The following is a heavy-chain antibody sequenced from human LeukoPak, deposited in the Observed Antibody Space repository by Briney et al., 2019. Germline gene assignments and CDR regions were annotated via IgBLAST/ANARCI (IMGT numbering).Heavy chain of an antibody. V-gene: IGHV3-23*01. D-gene: IGHD3-16*01. CDR3: VRAPGGSDDAFDI. CDR2: ISGSGGST. J-gene: IGHJ3*02. Sequence: GGSLRLSCAASGFTFSSYAMSWVRQAPGKGLEWVSGISGSGGSTWYADSVKGRFTISRDNSENTLYVQMNSLRAEDTAVYYCVRAPGGSDDAFDIWGQGTMVTVSS. CDR1: GFTFSSYA.